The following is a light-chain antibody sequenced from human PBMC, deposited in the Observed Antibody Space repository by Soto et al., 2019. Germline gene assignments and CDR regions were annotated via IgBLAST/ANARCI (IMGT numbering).Light chain of an antibody. CDR3: HNLPPRT. CDR2: DAS. J-gene: IGKJ4*01. CDR1: QDITDY. V-gene: IGKV1-33*01. Sequence: DIQMTQSPSSLSASVGDRVSITCQASQDITDYLNWCQQKPGKAPNLLIYDASNLETGVPSRFSGSESGTDFTFTISSLQPEDIATYKYHNLPPRTFGGGTKVDIK.